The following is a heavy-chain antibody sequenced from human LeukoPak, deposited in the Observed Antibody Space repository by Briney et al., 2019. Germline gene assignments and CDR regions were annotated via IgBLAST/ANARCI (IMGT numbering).Heavy chain of an antibody. V-gene: IGHV3-74*01. CDR1: GFTFSSYW. J-gene: IGHJ3*02. Sequence: GGSLRLSYAASGFTFSSYWMNWVRQAPGKGLVWVSRIASDGSSTTYADSVKGRFSISRDNAKNTLYLQMNSLRAEDTAVYYCAKDSGARSSGWYLDAFDIWGQGTMVTVSS. CDR2: IASDGSST. CDR3: AKDSGARSSGWYLDAFDI. D-gene: IGHD6-19*01.